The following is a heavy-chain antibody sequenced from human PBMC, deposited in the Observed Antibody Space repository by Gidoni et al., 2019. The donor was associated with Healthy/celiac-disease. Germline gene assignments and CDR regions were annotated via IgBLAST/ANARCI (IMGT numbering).Heavy chain of an antibody. CDR1: GFTFSSYA. J-gene: IGHJ4*02. CDR3: AKTSSPDGYNNFFDY. Sequence: EVQLLESGGGLVQPGGSLSLSCAASGFTFSSYAMSWVRQAPGKGLEWVAAISGSGGSTYYADSVKGRFTISRDNSKNTLYLQMNSLRAEDTAVYYCAKTSSPDGYNNFFDYWGQGTLVTVSS. V-gene: IGHV3-23*01. D-gene: IGHD5-12*01. CDR2: ISGSGGST.